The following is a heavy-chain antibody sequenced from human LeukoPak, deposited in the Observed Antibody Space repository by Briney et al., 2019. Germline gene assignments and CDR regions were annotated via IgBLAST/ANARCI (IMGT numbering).Heavy chain of an antibody. Sequence: ASVKVSCKASGYIFTNYGISWVRQAPGQGLEWMGWISAYNGSTNYAQKLQGRVTMTTDTSTSTAYMELRSLRSDDTAVYYCAIAYYYDSSGYCLDYWGQGTLVTVSS. D-gene: IGHD3-22*01. CDR1: GYIFTNYG. V-gene: IGHV1-18*01. CDR2: ISAYNGST. CDR3: AIAYYYDSSGYCLDY. J-gene: IGHJ4*02.